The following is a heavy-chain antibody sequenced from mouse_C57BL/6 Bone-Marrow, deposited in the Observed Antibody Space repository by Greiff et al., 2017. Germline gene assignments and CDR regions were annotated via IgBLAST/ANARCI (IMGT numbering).Heavy chain of an antibody. D-gene: IGHD4-1*01. CDR3: TTPALGNAIAY. Sequence: EVQLQQSGAELVRPGASVKLSCTASGFNIKDDYMHWVKQRPEQGLEWIGWIDPENGDTEYASKFQGKATITADTSSNTAYLQLSSLTSEDTAVYYCTTPALGNAIAYWGQGTSVTVSS. V-gene: IGHV14-4*01. CDR1: GFNIKDDY. CDR2: IDPENGDT. J-gene: IGHJ4*01.